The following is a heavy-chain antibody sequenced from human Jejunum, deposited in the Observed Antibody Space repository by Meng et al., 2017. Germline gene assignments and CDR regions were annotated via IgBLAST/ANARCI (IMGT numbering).Heavy chain of an antibody. D-gene: IGHD4-17*01. CDR2: ISPDGTRA. V-gene: IGHV3-30-3*01. CDR1: GFTFISCA. Sequence: QGQLVESGGGVVQPGRSLRLSCAASGFTFISCAMHWVRQAPGAGLECVAVISPDGTRAYYADSVNGRFTISRDNSKNTFYLQMNSLRSDDTAVYYCATGGAYYFDYWGQGALVTVSS. J-gene: IGHJ4*02. CDR3: ATGGAYYFDY.